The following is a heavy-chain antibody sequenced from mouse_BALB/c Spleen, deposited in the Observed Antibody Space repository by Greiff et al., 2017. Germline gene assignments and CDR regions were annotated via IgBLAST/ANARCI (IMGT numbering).Heavy chain of an antibody. V-gene: IGHV5-6-5*01. Sequence: EVQLVESGGGLVKPGGSLKLSCAASGFTFSSYAMSWVRQTPEKRLEWVASISSGGSTYYPDSVKGRFTISRDNARNILYLQMSSLRSEDTAMYYCAREGFHYYGHWYFDVWGAGTTVTVSS. CDR1: GFTFSSYA. J-gene: IGHJ1*01. CDR3: AREGFHYYGHWYFDV. CDR2: ISSGGST. D-gene: IGHD1-2*01.